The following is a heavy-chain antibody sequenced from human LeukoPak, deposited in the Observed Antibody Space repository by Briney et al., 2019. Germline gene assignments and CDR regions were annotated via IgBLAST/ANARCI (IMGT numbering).Heavy chain of an antibody. V-gene: IGHV4-30-2*01. CDR3: AAGYYDSSTFDP. Sequence: PSQTLSLTCAVSGGSISSGGYSWSWIRQPPGKGLEWIGEINHSGSTNYNPSLKSRVTISVDTSKNQFSLKLSSVTAADTAVYYCAAGYYDSSTFDPWGQGTLVTVSS. CDR1: GGSISSGGYS. D-gene: IGHD3-22*01. J-gene: IGHJ5*02. CDR2: INHSGST.